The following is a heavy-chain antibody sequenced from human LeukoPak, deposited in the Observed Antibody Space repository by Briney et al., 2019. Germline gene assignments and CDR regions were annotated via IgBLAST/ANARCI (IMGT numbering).Heavy chain of an antibody. J-gene: IGHJ4*02. Sequence: PSETLSLTCNVSGGSISNYYWSWIRQPPGKGLEWIGYIYYSGSTNYNPSLKSRVTISVDTSKNQFSLKLSSVTAADTAVYYCARSSGYYRSFDYWGQGTLVTVSS. CDR3: ARSSGYYRSFDY. CDR2: IYYSGST. V-gene: IGHV4-59*01. D-gene: IGHD3-22*01. CDR1: GGSISNYY.